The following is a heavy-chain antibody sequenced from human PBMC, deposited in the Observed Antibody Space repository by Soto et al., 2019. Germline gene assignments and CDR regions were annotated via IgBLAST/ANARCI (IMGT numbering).Heavy chain of an antibody. J-gene: IGHJ4*02. D-gene: IGHD2-2*01. Sequence: ASVKVSCKASGYTFTSYGISWVRQAPGQGLEWMGWISAYNGNTNYAQKLPGRVTMTTDTSTSTAYMELRSLRSDDTAVYYCARDHDVVLPAAPDYWGQGTLLTVSS. V-gene: IGHV1-18*01. CDR1: GYTFTSYG. CDR2: ISAYNGNT. CDR3: ARDHDVVLPAAPDY.